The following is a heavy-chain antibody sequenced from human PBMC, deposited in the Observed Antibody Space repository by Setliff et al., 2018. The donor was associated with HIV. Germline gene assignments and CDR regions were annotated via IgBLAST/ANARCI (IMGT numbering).Heavy chain of an antibody. V-gene: IGHV3-13*01. Sequence: PGGSLRLSCAASGFTFSSYDMHWVRQTTGKGLEWVSAIGTAGDTYYPGSVKGRFTISREDAKNSLYLQMNSLRAEDTAVYYCAKGPKYYDILTGYYMDYYYMDVWGKGTTVTVSS. CDR1: GFTFSSYD. J-gene: IGHJ6*03. CDR3: AKGPKYYDILTGYYMDYYYMDV. CDR2: IGTAGDT. D-gene: IGHD3-9*01.